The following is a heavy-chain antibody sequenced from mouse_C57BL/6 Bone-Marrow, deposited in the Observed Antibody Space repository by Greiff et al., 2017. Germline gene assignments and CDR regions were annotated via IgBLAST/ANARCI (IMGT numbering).Heavy chain of an antibody. Sequence: QVQLQQPGAELVMPGASVKLSCKASGYTFTSYWMHWVKQRPGQGLEWIGEIDPSDSYTNYNQKFKGKSILTVDKSSSTAYMQLSSLTSEDSAVYYCARPVGTSYYFDYWGQGTTLTVSS. CDR2: IDPSDSYT. CDR1: GYTFTSYW. J-gene: IGHJ2*01. CDR3: ARPVGTSYYFDY. V-gene: IGHV1-69*01. D-gene: IGHD4-1*01.